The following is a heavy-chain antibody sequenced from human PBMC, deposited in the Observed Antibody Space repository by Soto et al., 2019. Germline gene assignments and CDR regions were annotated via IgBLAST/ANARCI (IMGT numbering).Heavy chain of an antibody. Sequence: QVQLQQWGAGLLKPSETLCLTCAVNGGSFSGYYWNWIRQSAGKGLEWIGRVHHSGTTNYNPSLKSRLTISLDTSKNHFSLQLNSVTAADTAMYYCVRQKGFFDWSSHVTGPGGMDVWGQGTSVTVSS. CDR3: VRQKGFFDWSSHVTGPGGMDV. CDR2: VHHSGTT. CDR1: GGSFSGYY. V-gene: IGHV4-34*01. D-gene: IGHD3-9*01. J-gene: IGHJ6*02.